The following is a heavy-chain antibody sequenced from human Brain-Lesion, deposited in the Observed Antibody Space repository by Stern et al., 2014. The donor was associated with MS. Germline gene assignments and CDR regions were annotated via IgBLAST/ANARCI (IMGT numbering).Heavy chain of an antibody. CDR2: INGVDDKT. CDR3: ARDDHRDSSGHYAPFDY. D-gene: IGHD3-22*01. Sequence: LEESGAEVKKPGASVKVSCKASGYTFIRYAMQWVRQAPGQRLEWMGRINGVDDKTKYSHKFQGRVTITRDTSANTVYMELSSLRSEDTAVYYCARDDHRDSSGHYAPFDYWGQGTRVTVSS. CDR1: GYTFIRYA. V-gene: IGHV1-3*01. J-gene: IGHJ4*02.